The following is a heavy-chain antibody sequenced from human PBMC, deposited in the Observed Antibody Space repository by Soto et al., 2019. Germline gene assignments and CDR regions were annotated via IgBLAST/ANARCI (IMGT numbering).Heavy chain of an antibody. J-gene: IGHJ6*02. Sequence: QVQLVQSGAEVKKPGSSVKVSCKASGGTFSSYAISWVRQAPGQGLEWMGGIIPIFGTANYAQKFQGRVTITADESTSTAYMELSSLRSEDTAVYYCARVGIAVALRYYYYGMDVWGQGTTVTVSS. CDR1: GGTFSSYA. D-gene: IGHD6-19*01. V-gene: IGHV1-69*01. CDR2: IIPIFGTA. CDR3: ARVGIAVALRYYYYGMDV.